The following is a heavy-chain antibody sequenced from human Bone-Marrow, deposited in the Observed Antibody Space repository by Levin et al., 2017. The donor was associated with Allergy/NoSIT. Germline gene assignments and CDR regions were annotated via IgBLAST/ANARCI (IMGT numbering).Heavy chain of an antibody. Sequence: GGSLRLSCAASGFTFISYAMSWVRQAPGKGLEWVSLISGGAISTNYADSVKGRFTISRDNSKNTLYLQMSSLRAEDTAVYYCAKAMTEWDLPKDWGQGTLVTVSS. CDR2: ISGGAIST. V-gene: IGHV3-23*01. CDR1: GFTFISYA. CDR3: AKAMTEWDLPKD. D-gene: IGHD1-26*01. J-gene: IGHJ4*02.